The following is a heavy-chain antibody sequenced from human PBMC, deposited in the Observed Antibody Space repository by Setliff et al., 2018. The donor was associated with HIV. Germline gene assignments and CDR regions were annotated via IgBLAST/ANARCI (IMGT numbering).Heavy chain of an antibody. CDR2: ISPDGSAT. D-gene: IGHD3-16*01. CDR1: GFTFSSAW. J-gene: IGHJ6*02. CDR3: AYYSLGGFYLGYYFYHGMDV. Sequence: GGSLRLSCAAPGFTFSSAWMGWVRQAPAKGLEWVANISPDGSATYYVDSVRGRITVSRDNAQNSVYLQMTSLSAEDTAVYFCAYYSLGGFYLGYYFYHGMDVWGQGTTVTVSS. V-gene: IGHV3-7*01.